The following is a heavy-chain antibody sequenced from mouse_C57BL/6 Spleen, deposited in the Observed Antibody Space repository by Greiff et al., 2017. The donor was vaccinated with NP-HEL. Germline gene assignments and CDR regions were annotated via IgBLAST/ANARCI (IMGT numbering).Heavy chain of an antibody. Sequence: EVQLQQSGPELVKPGASVKISCKASGYTFTDYYMNWVKQSHGKSLEWIGDINPNNGGTSYNQKFKGKATLTVDKSSSTAYMELRSLTSEDSAVYYCAWGLGYWGQGTTLTVSS. CDR1: GYTFTDYY. J-gene: IGHJ2*01. CDR3: AWGLGY. V-gene: IGHV1-26*01. CDR2: INPNNGGT. D-gene: IGHD2-4*01.